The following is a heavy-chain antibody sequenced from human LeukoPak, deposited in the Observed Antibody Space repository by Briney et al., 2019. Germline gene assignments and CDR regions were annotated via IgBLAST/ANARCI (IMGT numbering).Heavy chain of an antibody. J-gene: IGHJ6*02. D-gene: IGHD2-15*01. V-gene: IGHV1-2*02. CDR3: ARDLQADCSGGSCYSSGYYYYGMDV. CDR2: INPNSGGT. CDR1: GYTFTGYY. Sequence: GASVKVSCKASGYTFTGYYMHWVRQAPGQGLEWMGWINPNSGGTNYAQKFQGRVTMTRDTSISTAYMELSRLRSGDTAVYYCARDLQADCSGGSCYSSGYYYYGMDVLGQGTTVTVSS.